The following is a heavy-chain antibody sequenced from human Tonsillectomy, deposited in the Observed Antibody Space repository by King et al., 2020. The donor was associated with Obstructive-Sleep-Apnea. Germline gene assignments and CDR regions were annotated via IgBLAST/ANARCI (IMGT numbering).Heavy chain of an antibody. CDR3: SRDEKRVVVTVPFDQ. J-gene: IGHJ4*02. Sequence: VQLVESGGGVVQPGRSLRLSCAASGFTFSSYAMHWVRQAPRRGLEWVAVISYDGSNKYYADSVKGRFTISRDNSKNTLYLQMNSLRDEDTAVYHCSRDEKRVVVTVPFDQWGQGTLVTVSS. CDR2: ISYDGSNK. V-gene: IGHV3-30-3*01. CDR1: GFTFSSYA. D-gene: IGHD3-22*01.